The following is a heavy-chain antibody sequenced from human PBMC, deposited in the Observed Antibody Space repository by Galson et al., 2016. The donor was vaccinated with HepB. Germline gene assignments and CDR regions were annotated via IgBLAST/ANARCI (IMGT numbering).Heavy chain of an antibody. CDR2: IKSYTDGGTT. V-gene: IGHV3-15*01. CDR1: GFTFSRAW. Sequence: SLRLSCAASGFTFSRAWMNWVRQAPGKGLEWVGRIKSYTDGGTTEYAAPMKGRFTFSRYESNNRLYLQMNSLKTEDTAVYYCTTSSTRGYTYGPSAYWGRGTLVAVSS. CDR3: TTSSTRGYTYGPSAY. J-gene: IGHJ4*02. D-gene: IGHD5-18*01.